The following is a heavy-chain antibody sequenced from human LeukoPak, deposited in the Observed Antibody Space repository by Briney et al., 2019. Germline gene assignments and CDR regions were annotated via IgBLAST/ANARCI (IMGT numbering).Heavy chain of an antibody. V-gene: IGHV3-23*01. Sequence: GGSLRLSCAASGFTFSSYAMSWVRQAPGKGLEWVSAISGSGGSTNYADSVKGRFTISRDNAKNTLYLQMNSLRAEDTAVYYCAYSSPSRSFDYWGQGTLVTVSS. J-gene: IGHJ4*02. D-gene: IGHD6-13*01. CDR3: AYSSPSRSFDY. CDR2: ISGSGGST. CDR1: GFTFSSYA.